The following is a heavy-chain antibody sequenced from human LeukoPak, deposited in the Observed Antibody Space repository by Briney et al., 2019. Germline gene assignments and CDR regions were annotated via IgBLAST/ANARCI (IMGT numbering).Heavy chain of an antibody. Sequence: SETLSLTCTVSGGSVSSGSYYWSWIRQPPGNGLEWIGYIYYSGSTDYNPSLKRRVTISVDTSKNQFSLKLSSVTAADTAVYYCARRARGSYFDYWGQGTLVTVSS. J-gene: IGHJ4*02. V-gene: IGHV4-61*01. D-gene: IGHD1-26*01. CDR1: GGSVSSGSYY. CDR3: ARRARGSYFDY. CDR2: IYYSGST.